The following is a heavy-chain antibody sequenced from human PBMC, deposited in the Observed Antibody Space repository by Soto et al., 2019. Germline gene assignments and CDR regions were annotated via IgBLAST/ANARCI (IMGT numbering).Heavy chain of an antibody. J-gene: IGHJ4*02. CDR2: INPSGGST. Sequence: QVRLVQSGAEVKKPGASVKLSCKASGYTFTNYYMHWVRQAPGQGLEWMGIINPSGGSTNNAQKGQGRVTMTRDTSTSTVYMELSSLKSEDTAVYYCARAYYYDRGALDYWGQGTLVTVSS. V-gene: IGHV1-46*01. CDR1: GYTFTNYY. D-gene: IGHD3-22*01. CDR3: ARAYYYDRGALDY.